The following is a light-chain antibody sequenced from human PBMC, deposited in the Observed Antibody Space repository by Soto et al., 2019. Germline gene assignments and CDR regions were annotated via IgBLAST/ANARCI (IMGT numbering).Light chain of an antibody. CDR1: QSVDTSY. CDR3: QQYGDSTWT. CDR2: GTS. V-gene: IGKV3-20*01. J-gene: IGKJ1*01. Sequence: EMVLTQSPGTLSLSPGERATLSCRASQSVDTSYLAWYQQKPGQAPRLLISGTSSRATGIPDRFSGSGSGTDFTLTISRLEPEDFAVYYCQQYGDSTWTFGQGTKVEIK.